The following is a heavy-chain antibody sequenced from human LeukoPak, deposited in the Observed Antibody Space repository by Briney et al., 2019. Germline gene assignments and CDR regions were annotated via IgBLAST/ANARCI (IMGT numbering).Heavy chain of an antibody. CDR3: VERAARDVYYYYGMDV. V-gene: IGHV3-64D*06. CDR1: GFTFSSYA. D-gene: IGHD6-6*01. CDR2: LSSNGQST. Sequence: GGSLRLSCSASGFTFSSYAMRWVRQAPGKGLEFVSVLSSNGQSTHYADSVKGRFTISRDNSKNTLYLQMSSLRPEDTAVYYCVERAARDVYYYYGMDVWGQGTTVTVSS. J-gene: IGHJ6*02.